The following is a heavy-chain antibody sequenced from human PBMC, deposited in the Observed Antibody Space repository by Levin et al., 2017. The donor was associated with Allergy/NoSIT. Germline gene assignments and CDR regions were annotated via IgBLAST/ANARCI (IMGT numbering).Heavy chain of an antibody. CDR2: INPDVSAT. J-gene: IGHJ4*02. CDR3: AANSQY. Sequence: LSLTCAASGFTFSNYWMHWVRQPPGKGLLWVARINPDVSATYYVDSVKGRFTISRDNTKNTVYLQMDSLRVDDTAVYFCAANSQYWGQGTLVTVSS. V-gene: IGHV3-74*01. CDR1: GFTFSNYW.